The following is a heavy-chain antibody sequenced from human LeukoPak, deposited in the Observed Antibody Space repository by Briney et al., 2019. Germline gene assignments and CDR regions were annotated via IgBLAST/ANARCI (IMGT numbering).Heavy chain of an antibody. CDR2: MNPNSGNT. J-gene: IGHJ3*02. CDR1: GYTFTSYG. V-gene: IGHV1-8*01. CDR3: ARHRARDAFDI. Sequence: ASVTVSCKASGYTFTSYGINWVRQDTGQGLEWMGWMNPNSGNTGYAQKFQGRVTMTRNTSISTAYMELSSLRSEDTAVYYCARHRARDAFDIWGQGTMVTVSS.